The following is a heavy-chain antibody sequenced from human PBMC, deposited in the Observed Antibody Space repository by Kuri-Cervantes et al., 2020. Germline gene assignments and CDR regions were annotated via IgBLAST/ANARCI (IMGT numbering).Heavy chain of an antibody. Sequence: GESLKISCAASGFTFSSYSMNWVRQAPGKGLEWVSSISASGGRTYYADSVKGRFTISRDNSKSTLYLQMNSLRAEDTAVYYCAKSQQLGPFFYYYYMDVWGKGTSVTVSS. D-gene: IGHD6-6*01. CDR2: ISASGGRT. J-gene: IGHJ6*03. CDR3: AKSQQLGPFFYYYYMDV. V-gene: IGHV3-23*01. CDR1: GFTFSSYS.